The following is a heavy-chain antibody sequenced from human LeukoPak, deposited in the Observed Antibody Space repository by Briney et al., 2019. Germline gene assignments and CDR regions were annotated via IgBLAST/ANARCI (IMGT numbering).Heavy chain of an antibody. D-gene: IGHD6-19*01. Sequence: GGSLRLSCAASGFAFSSYSMNWVRQAPGKELEWVSYISSSSSTIYYADSVKGRFTISRDNAKNSLYLQMNSLRAEDTAVYYCASQQWLVPPFDYWGQGTLVTVSS. CDR3: ASQQWLVPPFDY. CDR2: ISSSSSTI. CDR1: GFAFSSYS. V-gene: IGHV3-48*01. J-gene: IGHJ4*02.